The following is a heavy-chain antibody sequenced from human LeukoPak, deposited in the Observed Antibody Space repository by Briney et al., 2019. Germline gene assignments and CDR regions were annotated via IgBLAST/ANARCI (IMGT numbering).Heavy chain of an antibody. D-gene: IGHD3-22*01. CDR3: ARASVSSGYLGSDY. Sequence: RTSETLSLTCTVSGGSISSYYWSWIRQPPGKGLEWIGYIYYSGSTNYNPSLKSRVTISVDTSKNQFSLKLSSVTAADTAVYYCARASVSSGYLGSDYWGQGTLVTVSS. CDR1: GGSISSYY. CDR2: IYYSGST. J-gene: IGHJ4*02. V-gene: IGHV4-59*01.